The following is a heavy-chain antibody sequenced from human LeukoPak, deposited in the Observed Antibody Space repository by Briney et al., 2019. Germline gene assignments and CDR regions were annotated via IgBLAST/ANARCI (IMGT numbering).Heavy chain of an antibody. D-gene: IGHD3-3*01. Sequence: GRSLRLSCAASGFTFSSYAMHWVRQAPGKGLEWVAVISYDGSNKYYADSVKGRFTISRDNYKNTLYLQMNSLRAEDTAVYYCARVESGRFDPWGQGTLVTVSS. CDR1: GFTFSSYA. J-gene: IGHJ5*02. V-gene: IGHV3-30-3*01. CDR3: ARVESGRFDP. CDR2: ISYDGSNK.